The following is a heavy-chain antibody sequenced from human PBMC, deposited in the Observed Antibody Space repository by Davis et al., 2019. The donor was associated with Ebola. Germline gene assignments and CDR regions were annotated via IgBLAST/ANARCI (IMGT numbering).Heavy chain of an antibody. CDR2: ISSSSSYI. CDR1: GFTFSSHS. CDR3: ARGEGSDYFVVAGGGDDAFDI. J-gene: IGHJ3*02. Sequence: GESLKISCAASGFTFSSHSMNWVRQAPGKGLEWASSISSSSSYIYYADSVKGRFTISRDNAKNSLYLQMNSLRAEDTAVYYCARGEGSDYFVVAGGGDDAFDIWGQGTMVTVSS. D-gene: IGHD2/OR15-2a*01. V-gene: IGHV3-21*01.